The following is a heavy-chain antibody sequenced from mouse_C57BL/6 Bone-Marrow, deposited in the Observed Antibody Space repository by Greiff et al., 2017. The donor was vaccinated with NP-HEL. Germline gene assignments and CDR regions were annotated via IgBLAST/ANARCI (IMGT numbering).Heavy chain of an antibody. Sequence: QVQLQQPGAELVKPGASVKMSCKASGYTFTSYWITWVKQRPGRGLEWIGDIYPGSGSTNYNEKFKSKATLTVDTSSSTAYMQLSSLTSEDSAVYYCASGAITTGAWFAYWGQGTLVTVSA. D-gene: IGHD1-1*01. CDR1: GYTFTSYW. CDR2: IYPGSGST. V-gene: IGHV1-55*01. J-gene: IGHJ3*01. CDR3: ASGAITTGAWFAY.